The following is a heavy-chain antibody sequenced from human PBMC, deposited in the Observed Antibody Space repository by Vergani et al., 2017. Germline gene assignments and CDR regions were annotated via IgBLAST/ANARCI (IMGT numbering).Heavy chain of an antibody. D-gene: IGHD3-3*01. CDR3: ARAGXEITINYYYYYMDV. Sequence: QVQLQESGPGLVKPSETLYLTCTVSGDSVISTDYHWGWIRQPPGKGLEWIGSMDYSGSTSYNPSLESRISISFETPKNQFSLRLTSVTAADTAVYYCARAGXEITINYYYYYMDVWGKGTTVTVSS. J-gene: IGHJ6*03. CDR2: MDYSGST. V-gene: IGHV4-39*01. CDR1: GDSVISTDYH.